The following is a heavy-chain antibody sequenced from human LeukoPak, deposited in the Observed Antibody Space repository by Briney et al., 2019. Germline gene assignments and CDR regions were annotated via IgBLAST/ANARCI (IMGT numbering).Heavy chain of an antibody. CDR2: IIPIFGIA. Sequence: PVRVSCKAFRGTFSSYVISWVRQAPGQGGEWMGRIIPIFGIANYAQKFQGRVTITADKSTSTAYIWLSSVRSEDTAVYYCASVPRGGDYVGWGQGTLVTVSS. CDR1: RGTFSSYV. V-gene: IGHV1-69*04. D-gene: IGHD4-17*01. CDR3: ASVPRGGDYVG. J-gene: IGHJ4*02.